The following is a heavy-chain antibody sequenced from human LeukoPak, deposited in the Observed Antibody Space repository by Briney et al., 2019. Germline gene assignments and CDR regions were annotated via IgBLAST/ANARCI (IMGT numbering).Heavy chain of an antibody. CDR2: IWYDGSKK. J-gene: IGHJ6*03. D-gene: IGHD6-13*01. Sequence: GGSLRLSCAASGFTFSSYGMHWVRQAPGKGLEWVAVIWYDGSKKYYADSVKGRFTISRDNSKNTLCPQMNSLRADDTAVYYCARVGYSSSWYTRNYYYYYYMDVWGKGTTVTVSS. CDR3: ARVGYSSSWYTRNYYYYYYMDV. V-gene: IGHV3-33*01. CDR1: GFTFSSYG.